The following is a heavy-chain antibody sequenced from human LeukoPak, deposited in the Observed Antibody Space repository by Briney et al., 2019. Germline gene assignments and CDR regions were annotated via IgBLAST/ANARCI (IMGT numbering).Heavy chain of an antibody. J-gene: IGHJ4*02. CDR2: IYYSGST. D-gene: IGHD5/OR15-5a*01. V-gene: IGHV4-31*03. CDR3: ASESTSRRHY. Sequence: SETLSLTCTVSGGSISSGGYYWSWIRQHPGKGLEWIGYIYYSGSTYYNLSLKSRVTISVDTSKNQFSLKLSSVTAADTAVYYCASESTSRRHYWGQGTLVTVSS. CDR1: GGSISSGGYY.